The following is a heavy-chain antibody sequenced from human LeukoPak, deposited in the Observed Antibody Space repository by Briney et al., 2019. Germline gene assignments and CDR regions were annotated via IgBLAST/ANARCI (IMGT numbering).Heavy chain of an antibody. V-gene: IGHV4-59*01. Sequence: PSETLSLTCTVSGGSISTCYWSWLRHAPGKGLEWIGYIYYGGSSNPNPSLKSRVTMSLDTSKNQFSLKLSSVTAADTAVYYCARNGRGYSFDYWGQGTLVTVSS. CDR3: ARNGRGYSFDY. CDR2: IYYGGSS. CDR1: GGSISTCY. J-gene: IGHJ4*02. D-gene: IGHD2-8*01.